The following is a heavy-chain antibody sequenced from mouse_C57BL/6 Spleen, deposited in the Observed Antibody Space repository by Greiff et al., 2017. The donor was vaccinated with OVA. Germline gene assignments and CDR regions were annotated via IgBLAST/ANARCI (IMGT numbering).Heavy chain of an antibody. CDR3: ASPHGYRFAY. D-gene: IGHD2-2*01. CDR2: ISYDGSN. Sequence: EVQLQESGPGLVKPSQSLSLTCSVTGYSITSGYYWNWIRQFPGNKLEWMGYISYDGSNNYNPSLKNRISITRDTSKNQFFLTLNSVTTEDTATYYCASPHGYRFAYWGQGTLVTVSA. V-gene: IGHV3-6*01. J-gene: IGHJ3*01. CDR1: GYSITSGYY.